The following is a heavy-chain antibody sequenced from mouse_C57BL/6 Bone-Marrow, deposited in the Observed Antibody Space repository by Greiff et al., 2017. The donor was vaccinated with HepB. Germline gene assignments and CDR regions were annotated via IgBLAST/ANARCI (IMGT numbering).Heavy chain of an antibody. V-gene: IGHV5-17*01. CDR1: GFTFSDYG. CDR3: ANYGSSSYYAMDY. Sequence: EVMLVESGGGLVKPGGSLKLSCAASGFTFSDYGMHLVRQAPEKGLEWVAYISSGSSTIYYADTVKGRFTISRDNAKNTLFLQMTSLRSEDTAMYYCANYGSSSYYAMDYWGQGTSVTVSS. D-gene: IGHD1-1*01. CDR2: ISSGSSTI. J-gene: IGHJ4*01.